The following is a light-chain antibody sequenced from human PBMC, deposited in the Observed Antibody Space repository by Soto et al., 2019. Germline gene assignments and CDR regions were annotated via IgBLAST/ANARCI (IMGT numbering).Light chain of an antibody. CDR3: QQYHMWPPA. Sequence: DIVMTQSPGTVSLSAGETASLSCRASQNINNNLAWYQQKPGQAPRLLICSASTRATDVPARFSGSGSGTDFTLTISSLQSEDLAVYFCQQYHMWPPAFGPGTKVDI. V-gene: IGKV3-15*01. J-gene: IGKJ3*01. CDR2: SAS. CDR1: QNINNN.